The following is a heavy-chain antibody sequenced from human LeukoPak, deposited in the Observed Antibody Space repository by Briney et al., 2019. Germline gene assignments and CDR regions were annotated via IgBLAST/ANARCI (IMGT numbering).Heavy chain of an antibody. Sequence: ASVKVSCKASGYTFTGYYMHWVRRAPGQGLEWMGWINPNSGGTNYAQKFQGRVTMTRDTSISTAYMELSRLRSDDTAVYYCARDNSVGDTAWWFDPWGQGTLVTVSS. CDR2: INPNSGGT. J-gene: IGHJ5*02. CDR1: GYTFTGYY. V-gene: IGHV1-2*02. CDR3: ARDNSVGDTAWWFDP. D-gene: IGHD1-26*01.